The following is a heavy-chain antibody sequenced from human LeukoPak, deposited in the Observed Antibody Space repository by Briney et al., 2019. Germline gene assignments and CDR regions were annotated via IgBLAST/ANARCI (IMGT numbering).Heavy chain of an antibody. CDR2: ISSNGGST. D-gene: IGHD3-22*01. CDR1: GFTFSSYA. CDR3: ARGSRNYYDSSGYYYY. V-gene: IGHV3-64*01. J-gene: IGHJ4*02. Sequence: PGGSLRLSCAASGFTFSSYAMHWVRQAPGKGLEYVSAISSNGGSTYYANSVKGRFTISRDNFKHTLYLQMGSLRAEDMAVYYCARGSRNYYDSSGYYYYWGQGTLVTVSS.